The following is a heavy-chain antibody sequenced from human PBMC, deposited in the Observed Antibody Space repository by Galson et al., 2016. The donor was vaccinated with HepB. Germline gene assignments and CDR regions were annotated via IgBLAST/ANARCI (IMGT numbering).Heavy chain of an antibody. J-gene: IGHJ4*02. V-gene: IGHV3-23*01. Sequence: SLRLSCAASGFVFRAYAMNWVRQAPGKGLEWVSTITESGGGTHYADSVKGRFIISRDNPKNTLYLHMNSLRAEDTAVYYCTKGYGGNHADYWGQGTPVTVSS. CDR3: TKGYGGNHADY. D-gene: IGHD4-23*01. CDR1: GFVFRAYA. CDR2: ITESGGGT.